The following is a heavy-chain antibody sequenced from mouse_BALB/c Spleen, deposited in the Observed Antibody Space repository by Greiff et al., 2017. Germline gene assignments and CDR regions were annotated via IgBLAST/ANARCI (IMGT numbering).Heavy chain of an antibody. CDR1: GFTFSDYY. J-gene: IGHJ1*01. CDR3: ARGATVVAWYFDV. D-gene: IGHD1-1*01. CDR2: ISDGGSYT. Sequence: EVMLVESGGGLVKPGGSLKLSCAASGFTFSDYYMYWVRQTPEKRLEWVATISDGGSYTYYPDSVKGRFTISRDNAKNNLYLQMSSLKSEDTAMYYCARGATVVAWYFDVWGAGTTVTVSS. V-gene: IGHV5-4*02.